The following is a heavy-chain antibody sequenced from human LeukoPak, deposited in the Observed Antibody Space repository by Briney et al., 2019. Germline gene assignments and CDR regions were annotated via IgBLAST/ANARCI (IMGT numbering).Heavy chain of an antibody. Sequence: SVKVSCKASGGTFSSYAISWVRQAPGQGLEWMGGIIPIFGTANYAQKFQGRVTITADESTSTAYMELSSLRSEGTAVYYCARRDSSGWYNYFDYWGQGTLVTVPS. CDR2: IIPIFGTA. CDR1: GGTFSSYA. J-gene: IGHJ4*02. V-gene: IGHV1-69*13. D-gene: IGHD6-19*01. CDR3: ARRDSSGWYNYFDY.